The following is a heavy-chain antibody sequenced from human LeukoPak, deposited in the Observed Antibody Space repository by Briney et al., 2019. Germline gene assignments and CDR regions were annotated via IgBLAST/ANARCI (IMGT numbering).Heavy chain of an antibody. CDR3: ARRNTGYDSLGPN. D-gene: IGHD5-12*01. V-gene: IGHV4-59*05. J-gene: IGHJ4*02. Sequence: SETLSLTCTVSGGSISSYHWSWIRQPAGKGLEWIGRIYYTGSTYYNPSLKSRVTISADTSRNQFSLKLSSVTAADTAVYYCARRNTGYDSLGPNWGQGTLVTVSS. CDR1: GGSISSYH. CDR2: IYYTGST.